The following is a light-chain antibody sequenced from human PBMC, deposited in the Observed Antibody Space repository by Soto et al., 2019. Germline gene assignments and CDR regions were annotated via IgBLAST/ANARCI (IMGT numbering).Light chain of an antibody. V-gene: IGLV2-14*01. CDR2: DVS. CDR3: SSYTGSSTLV. CDR1: SSDVGGYNY. J-gene: IGLJ2*01. Sequence: QSALTQPASVSGSPGQSITISCTGTSSDVGGYNYVSWYQQHPGKAPKLMIYDVSNRPSGVSNRFSGSKSGNTASLTISGPQAEDEADYYCSSYTGSSTLVFGGGTKLTVL.